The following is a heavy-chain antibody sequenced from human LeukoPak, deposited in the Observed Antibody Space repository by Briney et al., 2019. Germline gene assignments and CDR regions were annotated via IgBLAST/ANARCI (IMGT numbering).Heavy chain of an antibody. Sequence: SETLSLTCTVSGGSISSSSYYWGWIRQPPGKGLEWIGSIYYSGSTYYNPSLKSRVTISVDTSKNQFSLKLSSVAAADTAAYYCARPLMVRGVNAYYFDYWGQGTLVTVSS. D-gene: IGHD3-10*01. CDR3: ARPLMVRGVNAYYFDY. CDR1: GGSISSSSYY. CDR2: IYYSGST. J-gene: IGHJ4*02. V-gene: IGHV4-39*01.